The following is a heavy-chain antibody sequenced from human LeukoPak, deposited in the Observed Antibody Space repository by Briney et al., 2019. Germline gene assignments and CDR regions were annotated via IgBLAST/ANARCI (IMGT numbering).Heavy chain of an antibody. V-gene: IGHV4-30-4*01. Sequence: SQTLSLTCTVSGGSISSGDYYWSWIRQPPGKGLEWIGYIYYSGSTCYNPSLKSRVTISVDTSKNQFSLKLSSVTAADTAVYYCAREGYYDILTGPYYYGMDVWGKGTTVTVSS. D-gene: IGHD3-9*01. CDR1: GGSISSGDYY. CDR2: IYYSGST. CDR3: AREGYYDILTGPYYYGMDV. J-gene: IGHJ6*04.